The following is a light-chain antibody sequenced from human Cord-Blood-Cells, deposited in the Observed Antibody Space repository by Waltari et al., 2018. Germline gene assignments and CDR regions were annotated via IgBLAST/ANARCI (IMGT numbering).Light chain of an antibody. V-gene: IGLV2-14*01. Sequence: QPAPTSPASVSGSPGQSITISCTGTRSDPGGYHHVSWYQPPPGKDLKLIIYDVSNRPLGGSNRFSGSKSGNTASLTISGLQAEDEADYYCRSYTSSSTLVVFGGGTKLTVL. J-gene: IGLJ2*01. CDR3: RSYTSSSTLVV. CDR2: DVS. CDR1: RSDPGGYHH.